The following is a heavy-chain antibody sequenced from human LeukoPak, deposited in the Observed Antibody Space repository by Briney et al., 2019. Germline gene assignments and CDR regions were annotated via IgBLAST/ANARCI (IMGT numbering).Heavy chain of an antibody. CDR3: ARGRYSSSWYGNNWFDP. CDR2: INHSGST. V-gene: IGHV4-34*01. Sequence: PSETLSLTCAVYGGSFSGYYWSWNRQPPGKGLEWIGEINHSGSTNYNPSLKSRVTISVDTSKNQFSLKLSSVTAADTAVYYCARGRYSSSWYGNNWFDPWGQGTLVTVSS. D-gene: IGHD6-13*01. CDR1: GGSFSGYY. J-gene: IGHJ5*02.